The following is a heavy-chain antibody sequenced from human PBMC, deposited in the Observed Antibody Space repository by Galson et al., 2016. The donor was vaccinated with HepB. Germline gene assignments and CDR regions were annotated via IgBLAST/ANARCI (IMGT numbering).Heavy chain of an antibody. CDR3: AKDGSYSGNLHGYFDY. CDR1: GFVFSTFG. J-gene: IGHJ4*02. D-gene: IGHD1-26*01. V-gene: IGHV3-23*01. Sequence: SLRLSCAASGFVFSTFGLSWVRQAPGRGLEWVASISTRRTTYYSDAVQGRFTISRDTADNSLSLQMNSLSGDDTALYYCAKDGSYSGNLHGYFDYWGQGTLVTVSS. CDR2: ISTRRTT.